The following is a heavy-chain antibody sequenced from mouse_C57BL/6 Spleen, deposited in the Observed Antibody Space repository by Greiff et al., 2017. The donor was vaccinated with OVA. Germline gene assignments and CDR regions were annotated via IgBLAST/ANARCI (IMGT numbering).Heavy chain of an antibody. Sequence: VQLQPSGAELMTPGASVKLSCQASGYTFTGYWIEWVKQRPGPGLEWLGALLPGSGSPTYNEKFKGKATFTADTSSNTAYMQLSSRTTEDSAIDYCARQRREYFDDWGQGATLTVSS. CDR3: ARQRREYFDD. CDR2: LLPGSGSP. V-gene: IGHV1-9*01. CDR1: GYTFTGYW. D-gene: IGHD3-2*02. J-gene: IGHJ2*01.